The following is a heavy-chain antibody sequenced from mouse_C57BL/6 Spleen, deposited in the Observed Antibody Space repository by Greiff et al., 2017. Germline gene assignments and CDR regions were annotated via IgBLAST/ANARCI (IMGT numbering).Heavy chain of an antibody. D-gene: IGHD2-4*01. J-gene: IGHJ2*01. CDR1: GFTFSNYW. Sequence: EVKLEESGGGLVQPGGSMKLSCVASGFTFSNYWMNWVRQSPEKGLEWVAQIRLKSDNYATHYAESVKGRFTISRDDSKSSVYLQMNNLRAEDTGIYYCTGAIYYDYDAFFDYWGQGTTLTVSS. V-gene: IGHV6-3*01. CDR2: IRLKSDNYAT. CDR3: TGAIYYDYDAFFDY.